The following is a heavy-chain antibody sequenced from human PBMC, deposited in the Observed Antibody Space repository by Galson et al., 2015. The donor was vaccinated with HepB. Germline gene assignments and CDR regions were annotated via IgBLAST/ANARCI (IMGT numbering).Heavy chain of an antibody. Sequence: SLRLSCAASGFTFSSYAMHWVRQAPGKGLEWVAVISYDGSNKYYADSVKGRFTISRGNSKNTLYLQMNSLRAEDTAVYYCARVSTVGYCSSTSCYNWFDPWGQGTLVTVSS. CDR3: ARVSTVGYCSSTSCYNWFDP. V-gene: IGHV3-30*04. CDR2: ISYDGSNK. CDR1: GFTFSSYA. D-gene: IGHD2-2*01. J-gene: IGHJ5*02.